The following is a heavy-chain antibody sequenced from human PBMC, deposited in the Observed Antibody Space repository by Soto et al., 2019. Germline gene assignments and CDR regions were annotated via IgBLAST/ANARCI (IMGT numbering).Heavy chain of an antibody. J-gene: IGHJ4*02. CDR2: IYYSGST. CDR1: GGSISSGDYY. D-gene: IGHD3-22*01. V-gene: IGHV4-30-4*01. CDR3: ARDSYDSSGSSGYSFDY. Sequence: QVQLQESGPGLVKPSQTLSLTCTVSGGSISSGDYYWNWIRQPPGKGLEWIGYIYYSGSTYYNPSLKSRVTISVDTSKNQFSLKLSSVTAVDTAVYYCARDSYDSSGSSGYSFDYWGQGTLVTVSS.